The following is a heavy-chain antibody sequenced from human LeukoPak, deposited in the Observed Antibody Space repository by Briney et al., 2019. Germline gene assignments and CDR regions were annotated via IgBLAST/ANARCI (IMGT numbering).Heavy chain of an antibody. Sequence: GGSLRLSCVASGFSLSKYTMNWVRQAPGKGLEWVSSISSGSTYIYHADSVKGRFTISRDNANNSLYLQMTSLRVEDTAVYYCAKDLVLGGAIPYYMDVWGKGTTVTVSS. CDR1: GFSLSKYT. CDR3: AKDLVLGGAIPYYMDV. D-gene: IGHD3-16*01. V-gene: IGHV3-21*04. J-gene: IGHJ6*03. CDR2: ISSGSTYI.